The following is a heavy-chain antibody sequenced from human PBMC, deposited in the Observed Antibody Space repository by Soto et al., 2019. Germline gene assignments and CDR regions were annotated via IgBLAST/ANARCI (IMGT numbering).Heavy chain of an antibody. CDR2: IYYSGIT. CDR3: ARGAGTLVRDFDL. Sequence: QVQLQESGPGLVKPSQTLSLTCTVSGGSISSGDYYWSWIRQPPGKGLEWIGNIYYSGITYYNPSPKSRAPISVDPSKNQFSPKLSSVTAANTAVEYWARGAGTLVRDFDLWGQGTLVTVSS. V-gene: IGHV4-30-4*01. J-gene: IGHJ4*02. D-gene: IGHD2-2*01. CDR1: GGSISSGDYY.